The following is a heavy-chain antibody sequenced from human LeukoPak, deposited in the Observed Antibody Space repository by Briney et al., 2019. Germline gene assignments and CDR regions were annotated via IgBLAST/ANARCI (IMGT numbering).Heavy chain of an antibody. CDR2: ITTTSS. CDR1: GFTFSTCT. Sequence: GGSLRLSCAASGFTFSTCTMKWVRQAPGKELEWVSSITTTSSFYADSVKGRFTISRDNAKNSLYLQMDSLRADDTAVYYCARDSVEAAVSAYWGPGTLVTVSS. V-gene: IGHV3-21*01. CDR3: ARDSVEAAVSAY. D-gene: IGHD6-13*01. J-gene: IGHJ4*02.